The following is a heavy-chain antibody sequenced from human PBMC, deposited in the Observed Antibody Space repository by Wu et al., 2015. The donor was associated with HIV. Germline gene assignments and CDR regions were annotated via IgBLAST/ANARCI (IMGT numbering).Heavy chain of an antibody. CDR2: INPSGGST. CDR3: ARGYCSGGSCYYYYYYMDV. V-gene: IGHV1-46*03. D-gene: IGHD2-15*01. Sequence: QVQLVQSGAEVKKPGASVKVSCKASGYTFTSYYMHWVRQAPGQGLEWMGIINPSGGSTSYAQKFQGRVTMTRDTSTSTVYMELSSLRSEDTAVYYCARGYCSGGSCYYYYYYMDVWGQRDHGHRLL. CDR1: GYTFTSYY. J-gene: IGHJ6*03.